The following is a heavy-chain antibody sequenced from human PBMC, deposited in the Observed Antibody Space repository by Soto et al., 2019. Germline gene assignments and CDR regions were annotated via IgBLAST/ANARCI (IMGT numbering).Heavy chain of an antibody. J-gene: IGHJ5*02. D-gene: IGHD2-15*01. CDR3: ARHEVVVVAATYYNWFDP. Sequence: PGKGLEWIGSIYYSGSTYYNPSLKSRVTISVDTSKNQFSLKLSSVTAADTAVYYCARHEVVVVAATYYNWFDPWGQGTLVTVSS. V-gene: IGHV4-39*01. CDR2: IYYSGST.